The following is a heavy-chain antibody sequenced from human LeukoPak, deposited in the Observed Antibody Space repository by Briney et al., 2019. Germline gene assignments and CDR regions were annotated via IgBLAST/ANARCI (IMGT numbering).Heavy chain of an antibody. CDR3: ARGSYDVLTGYSTLGEN. CDR2: IYYSGST. V-gene: IGHV4-39*01. CDR1: GGSISGSSYY. D-gene: IGHD3-9*01. J-gene: IGHJ4*02. Sequence: SETLSHTCSVSGGSISGSSYYWGWIRQPPGKGLEWIGSIYYSGSTYYSASLKSRITISMDTSKNQFSLNLSSVTAADTAVYYCARGSYDVLTGYSTLGENWGQGTLVTVSS.